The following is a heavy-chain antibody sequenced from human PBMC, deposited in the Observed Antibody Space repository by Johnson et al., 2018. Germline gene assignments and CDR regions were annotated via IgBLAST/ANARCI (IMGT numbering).Heavy chain of an antibody. CDR2: MNPNSGNT. D-gene: IGHD6-19*01. Sequence: QVQLVESGAEVKKPGASVKVACNASGYTFTSYDINWVRQATGQGLEWMGWMNPNSGNTGYAPKFQGRVTMTRKHPISTAYMALSRLRSEDTAVYYCARGKGFYLRFTPSRPAGYYYMDGWGKGTTVTVSS. V-gene: IGHV1-8*01. J-gene: IGHJ6*03. CDR1: GYTFTSYD. CDR3: ARGKGFYLRFTPSRPAGYYYMDG.